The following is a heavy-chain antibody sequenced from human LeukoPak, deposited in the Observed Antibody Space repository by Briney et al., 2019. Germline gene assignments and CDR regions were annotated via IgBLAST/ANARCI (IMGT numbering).Heavy chain of an antibody. D-gene: IGHD4-11*01. CDR3: ASLTSTTNDAFDV. CDR2: IYPGDSDT. CDR1: GYSFTSYW. J-gene: IGHJ3*01. Sequence: GESLKISCKLSGYSFTSYWIGWVRQMPGKGLEWMGIIYPGDSDTRYSPSFQGQVTISADKSISPAYLQWSSLKATATARYYCASLTSTTNDAFDVGGQGTMVTVSS. V-gene: IGHV5-51*01.